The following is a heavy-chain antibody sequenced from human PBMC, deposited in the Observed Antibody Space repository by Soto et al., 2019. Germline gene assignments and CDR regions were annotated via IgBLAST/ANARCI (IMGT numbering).Heavy chain of an antibody. D-gene: IGHD6-19*01. CDR2: IIPLFGTP. J-gene: IGHJ2*01. CDR3: ARLTVAGELYWYFDL. V-gene: IGHV1-69*12. Sequence: QVQLVQSGAEVKKPGSSVKVSCKASGGTFGSYAISWVRQAPGQGLEWMGGIIPLFGTPNYAQKFQGRVTITADESTSTAYMELSSLRSEDTAIYYCARLTVAGELYWYFDLWGRGTLVTVSS. CDR1: GGTFGSYA.